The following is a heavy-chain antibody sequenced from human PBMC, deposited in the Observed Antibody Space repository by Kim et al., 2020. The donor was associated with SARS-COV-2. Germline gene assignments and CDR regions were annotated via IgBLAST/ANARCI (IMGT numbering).Heavy chain of an antibody. J-gene: IGHJ6*02. CDR2: INPSGGST. D-gene: IGHD2-2*02. V-gene: IGHV1-46*01. CDR1: GYTFTSYY. Sequence: ASVKVSCKASGYTFTSYYMHWVRQAPGQGLEWMGIINPSGGSTSYAQKFQGRVTMTRDTSTSTVYMELSSLRSEDTAVYYCAKNIVVVPAAIAWDYYGMDVCGHGTTVTAS. CDR3: AKNIVVVPAAIAWDYYGMDV.